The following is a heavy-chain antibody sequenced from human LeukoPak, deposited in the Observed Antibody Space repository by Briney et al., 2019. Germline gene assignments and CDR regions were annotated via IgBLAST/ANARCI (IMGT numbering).Heavy chain of an antibody. CDR3: ARDSFSSSYYLDY. J-gene: IGHJ4*02. CDR1: GFTFSSNG. V-gene: IGHV3-33*01. Sequence: PGRSLRLSCAASGFTFSSNGMHWVRQAPGKGLEWVASIWYDGSNKYYADSVKGRFTISRANSKKTLYLQTNSLRDEDTAVHYCARDSFSSSYYLDYWGQGTLVTVSS. D-gene: IGHD6-6*01. CDR2: IWYDGSNK.